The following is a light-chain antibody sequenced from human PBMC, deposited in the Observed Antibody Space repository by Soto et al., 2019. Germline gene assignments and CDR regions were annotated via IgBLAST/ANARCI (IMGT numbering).Light chain of an antibody. J-gene: IGKJ1*01. V-gene: IGKV3-20*01. CDR1: QSGFSTY. CDR3: HQYGNSPWT. CDR2: GAS. Sequence: EIVLTQSPDTLSLSPGERATLSCRASQSGFSTYLAWFQQKHGQAPRLLIYGASTRAAGVPDRFSGSGSATDFTLTIGRLEPEDFAVYYCHQYGNSPWTLGQGTLVE.